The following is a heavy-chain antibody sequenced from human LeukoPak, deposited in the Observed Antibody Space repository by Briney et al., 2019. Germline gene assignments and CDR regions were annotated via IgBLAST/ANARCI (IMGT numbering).Heavy chain of an antibody. CDR1: GFTFSSYA. J-gene: IGHJ4*02. D-gene: IGHD3-3*01. V-gene: IGHV3-48*01. CDR2: ISTHSTII. Sequence: GGSLRLSCAASGFTFSSYAMSWVRQAPGKGLEWVSYISTHSTIIYYADSVKGRFTISRDNAKNSLYLQMNSLRAEDTAFYYCATDRWGFFNYWGQGTLVTVSS. CDR3: ATDRWGFFNY.